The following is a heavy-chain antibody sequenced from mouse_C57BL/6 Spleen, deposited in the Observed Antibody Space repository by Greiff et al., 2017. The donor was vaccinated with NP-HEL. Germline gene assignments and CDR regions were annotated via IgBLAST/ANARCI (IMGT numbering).Heavy chain of an antibody. CDR1: GFTFSSYA. V-gene: IGHV5-4*01. CDR2: ISDGGSYT. J-gene: IGHJ2*01. Sequence: EVQRVESGGGLVKPGGSLKLSCAASGFTFSSYAMSWVRQTPEKRLEWVATISDGGSYTYYPDNVKGRFTSSRDNAKNNLYLQMSHLKSEDTAMYYCARDWGYGKGFDYWGQGTTLTVSS. CDR3: ARDWGYGKGFDY. D-gene: IGHD2-1*01.